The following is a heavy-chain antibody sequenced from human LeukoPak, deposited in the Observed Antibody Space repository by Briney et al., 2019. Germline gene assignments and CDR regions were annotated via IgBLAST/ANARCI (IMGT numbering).Heavy chain of an antibody. D-gene: IGHD6-19*01. J-gene: IGHJ4*02. V-gene: IGHV3-15*01. CDR3: VLAHTSGCYYVS. CDR1: GFTLSNAW. Sequence: PGGSLRLSCVASGFTLSNAWMSWVRQAPGKGLEGVGRIKSKTAGGTADFAAPVKGRFTMSRDDSKNTLYLQMNSPKAEDTAVYYCVLAHTSGCYYVSWGQGTLVTVSS. CDR2: IKSKTAGGTA.